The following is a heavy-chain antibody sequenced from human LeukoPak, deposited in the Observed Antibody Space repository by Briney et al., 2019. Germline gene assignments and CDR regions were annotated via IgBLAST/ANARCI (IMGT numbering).Heavy chain of an antibody. D-gene: IGHD6-13*01. Sequence: SETLSLTCTVSGGSISSYYWSWIRQPAGKGLEWIGRIYTSGSTNYNPSLKSRVTISVDTSKNQFSLKLSSVTAADAAVYYCARGPVQLTSECFDSWGQGILVTVSS. V-gene: IGHV4-4*07. CDR2: IYTSGST. J-gene: IGHJ5*01. CDR1: GGSISSYY. CDR3: ARGPVQLTSECFDS.